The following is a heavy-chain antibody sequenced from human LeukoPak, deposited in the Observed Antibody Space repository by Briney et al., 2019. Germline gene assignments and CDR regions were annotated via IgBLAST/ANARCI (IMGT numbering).Heavy chain of an antibody. CDR1: GFAFSSHG. D-gene: IGHD4-17*01. CDR2: IWYDGSNK. Sequence: GGSLRLSCAASGFAFSSHGMHWVRQAPGKGLEWVAVIWYDGSNKYYADSVKGRFTISRDNSNNTLYLQMNRLSVKDTAVYYCASDPPGDYGLGFWGQGTLVTVSS. J-gene: IGHJ4*02. CDR3: ASDPPGDYGLGF. V-gene: IGHV3-33*01.